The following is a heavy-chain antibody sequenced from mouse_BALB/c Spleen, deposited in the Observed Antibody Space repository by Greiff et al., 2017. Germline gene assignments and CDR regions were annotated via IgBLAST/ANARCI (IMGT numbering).Heavy chain of an antibody. D-gene: IGHD1-1*01. CDR2: ISYSGST. J-gene: IGHJ1*01. V-gene: IGHV3-2*02. CDR1: GYSITSDYA. Sequence: EVHLVESGPGLVKPSQSLSLTCTVTGYSITSDYAWNWIRQFPGNKLEWMGYISYSGSTSYNPSLKSRISITRDTSKNQFFLQLNSVTTEDTATYYCARLAPITTASYWYFDVWGAGTTVTVSS. CDR3: ARLAPITTASYWYFDV.